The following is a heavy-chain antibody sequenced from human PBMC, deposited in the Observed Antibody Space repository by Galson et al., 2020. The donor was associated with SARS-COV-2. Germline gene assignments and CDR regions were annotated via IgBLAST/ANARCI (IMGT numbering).Heavy chain of an antibody. CDR3: VRDYCPDGVCYKRWQYYGMDV. CDR2: IKQDGSEK. Sequence: GESLKISCATSGFTFSTYWMNWVRQAPGKGLEWVANIKQDGSEKYYVDSMRGRFTISRDNAKNSLYLQMNSLRAEDTAVYYCVRDYCPDGVCYKRWQYYGMDVWGQGTTVAVSS. J-gene: IGHJ6*02. D-gene: IGHD2-8*01. CDR1: GFTFSTYW. V-gene: IGHV3-7*03.